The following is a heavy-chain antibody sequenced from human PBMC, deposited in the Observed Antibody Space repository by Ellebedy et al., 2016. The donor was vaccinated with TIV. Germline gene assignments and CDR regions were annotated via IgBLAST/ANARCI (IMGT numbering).Heavy chain of an antibody. CDR3: AREGGVYYFDY. CDR2: VNPSNDGI. V-gene: IGHV1-46*01. Sequence: AASVKVSCKASGYTFTSDLIHWVRQAPGQGLEWVGVVNPSNDGIGYAQKFQGRVTMTRDTSASKVYMELSSLRSEDTAVYYCAREGGVYYFDYWGQGTLVTVSS. D-gene: IGHD2-8*02. J-gene: IGHJ4*02. CDR1: GYTFTSDL.